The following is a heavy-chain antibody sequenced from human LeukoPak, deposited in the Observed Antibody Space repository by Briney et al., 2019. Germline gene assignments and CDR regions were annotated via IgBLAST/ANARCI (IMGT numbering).Heavy chain of an antibody. CDR1: GGSISSSSYY. V-gene: IGHV4-39*01. CDR2: IYYSGST. J-gene: IGHJ6*02. CDR3: ARTLYYYGLDV. Sequence: PSETLSLTCTVSGGSISSSSYYWGWIRQPPGKGLEWIGSIYYSGSTYYNPSLKGRVTISVDTSKNQFSLKLSSVTAADTAVFYCARTLYYYGLDVWGQGTTVTVSS.